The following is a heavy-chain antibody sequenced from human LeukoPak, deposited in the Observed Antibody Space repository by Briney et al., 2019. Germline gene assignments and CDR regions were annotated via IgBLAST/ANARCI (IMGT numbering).Heavy chain of an antibody. Sequence: PSETLSLTCTVSGGSISSGDYYWSWIRQPPGKGLEWIGYIYYSGSTYYNPSLKSRVTISVDTSKNQFSLKLSFVTAADTAVYYCARGLRYFDWLLSASWFDPWGQGTLVTVSS. J-gene: IGHJ5*02. CDR1: GGSISSGDYY. CDR3: ARGLRYFDWLLSASWFDP. CDR2: IYYSGST. D-gene: IGHD3-9*01. V-gene: IGHV4-30-4*01.